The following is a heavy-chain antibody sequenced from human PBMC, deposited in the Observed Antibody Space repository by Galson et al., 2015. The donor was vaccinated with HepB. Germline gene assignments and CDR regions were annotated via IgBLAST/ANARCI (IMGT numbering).Heavy chain of an antibody. CDR1: GYTFTSYA. D-gene: IGHD3-3*01. J-gene: IGHJ4*02. Sequence: SVKVSCKASGYTFTSYAMHWVRQAPGQRLEWMGWINAGNGNTKYSQKFQGRVTITRDTSASTAYMELSSLRSEDTAVYYCARRASMVRFLEWSLGRGYFDYWGQGTLVTVSS. CDR2: INAGNGNT. V-gene: IGHV1-3*01. CDR3: ARRASMVRFLEWSLGRGYFDY.